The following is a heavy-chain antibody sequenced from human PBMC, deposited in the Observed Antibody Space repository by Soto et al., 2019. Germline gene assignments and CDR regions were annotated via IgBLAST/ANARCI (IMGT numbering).Heavy chain of an antibody. CDR1: GGSISFYNCC. Sequence: TXYLTCPVSGGSISFYNCCCTWIRQPPGKGLEWIGCFHYSGTTYQIPSLKSRVTISVDTSRNQFSLKLTSVTAADTAVYYCARGGGNTAFGYWGQGTQVTVPS. J-gene: IGHJ4*02. D-gene: IGHD4-17*01. CDR2: FHYSGTT. V-gene: IGHV4-30-4*01. CDR3: ARGGGNTAFGY.